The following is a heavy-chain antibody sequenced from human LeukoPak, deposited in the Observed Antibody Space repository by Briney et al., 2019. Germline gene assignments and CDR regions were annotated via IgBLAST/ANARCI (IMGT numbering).Heavy chain of an antibody. CDR1: GFTFSSHW. D-gene: IGHD3-22*01. J-gene: IGHJ3*02. CDR3: AREYDSSGYYLGAFDI. Sequence: GGSLRFSCAASGFTFSSHWMHWVRQAPGKGLEWVSSISSSSSYIYYADSVKGRFTISRDNAKNSLYLQMNSLRAEDTAVYYCAREYDSSGYYLGAFDIWGQGTMVTVSS. CDR2: ISSSSSYI. V-gene: IGHV3-21*01.